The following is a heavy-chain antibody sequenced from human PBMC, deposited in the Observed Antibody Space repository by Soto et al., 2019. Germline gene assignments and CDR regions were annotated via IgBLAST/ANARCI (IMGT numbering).Heavy chain of an antibody. CDR2: IKSKPVGGTI. J-gene: IGHJ4*02. Sequence: EQLVESGGGLVKPGGSLRLSCGTSGFIFSNAWMNWVRQAPGKGLEWVGQIKSKPVGGTIDYAAPVKGRFTISRDDSRDTLYLQMNSLQTEDTAVYFCSTSYLGTYLNYWGQGTLVTVSS. CDR1: GFIFSNAW. V-gene: IGHV3-15*07. CDR3: STSYLGTYLNY. D-gene: IGHD2-21*01.